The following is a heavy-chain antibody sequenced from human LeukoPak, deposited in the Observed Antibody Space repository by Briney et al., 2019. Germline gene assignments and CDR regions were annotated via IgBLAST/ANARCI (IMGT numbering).Heavy chain of an antibody. J-gene: IGHJ4*02. CDR2: ISYDGSNK. CDR3: ARDTYYDFWSAPESYFDY. CDR1: GFTFSSYA. D-gene: IGHD3-3*01. V-gene: IGHV3-30-3*01. Sequence: EGSLRLSCAASGFTFSSYAMHWVRQAPGKGLGWVAVISYDGSNKYYADSVKGRFTISRDNSKNTLYLQMNSLRAEDTAVYYSARDTYYDFWSAPESYFDYWGQGTLVTVSS.